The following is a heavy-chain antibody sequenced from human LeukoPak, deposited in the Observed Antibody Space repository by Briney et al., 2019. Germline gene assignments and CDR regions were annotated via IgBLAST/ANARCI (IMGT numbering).Heavy chain of an antibody. J-gene: IGHJ5*02. CDR3: ARGIAAAGTNWFDP. V-gene: IGHV3-21*01. CDR2: ISSSSSYI. Sequence: GGSLRLSCAASGFTFSSYSMNWVRQAPGKGLEWVSSISSSSSYIYYADSVKGRLTISRDNAKNSLYLQMNSLRAEDTGVYYCARGIAAAGTNWFDPWGQGTLVTVSS. D-gene: IGHD6-13*01. CDR1: GFTFSSYS.